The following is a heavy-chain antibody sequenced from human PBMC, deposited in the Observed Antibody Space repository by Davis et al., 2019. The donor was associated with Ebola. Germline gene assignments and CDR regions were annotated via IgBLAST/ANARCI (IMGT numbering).Heavy chain of an antibody. CDR1: GFIFSTYV. CDR3: AKDNRNIWSEV. V-gene: IGHV3-23*01. J-gene: IGHJ3*01. Sequence: PGGSLRLSCSASGFIFSTYVMSWVRHAPGKGLEWVSTYGTSADTYYADSVKGRFTISRDNSKNTLYLQMNGLRVEDTAIYYCAKDNRNIWSEVWGQGTMVTVSS. CDR2: GTSADT. D-gene: IGHD2/OR15-2a*01.